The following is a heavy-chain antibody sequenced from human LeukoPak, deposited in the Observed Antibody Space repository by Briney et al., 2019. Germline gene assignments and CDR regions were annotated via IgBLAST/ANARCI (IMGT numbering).Heavy chain of an antibody. CDR2: INQGGSRK. CDR1: EFTFRAFW. D-gene: IGHD5-12*01. J-gene: IGHJ4*02. V-gene: IGHV3-7*01. Sequence: GGSLRLSCAASEFTFRAFWMSWVRQAPGKGRGWVANINQGGSRKHYVDSVKGRFTVSRDNAENSLYLQTNSLRAEDTAVYYCARLWGDATIFDLWGQGTLVTVSS. CDR3: ARLWGDATIFDL.